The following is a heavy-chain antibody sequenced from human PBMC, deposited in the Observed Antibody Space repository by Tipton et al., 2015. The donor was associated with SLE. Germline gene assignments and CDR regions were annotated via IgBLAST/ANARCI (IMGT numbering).Heavy chain of an antibody. Sequence: TLSLTCTVSGGSISSSIWWTWVRQPPGKGLEWIGEIFHSGSTNYNPSLRGRVTMSIDTSKNQFSLKLSSVTDVDTAVYYCARTAGRSVKLWYFDLWGRGTLVTVSS. J-gene: IGHJ2*01. D-gene: IGHD5-18*01. CDR1: GGSISSSIW. CDR3: ARTAGRSVKLWYFDL. V-gene: IGHV4-4*02. CDR2: IFHSGST.